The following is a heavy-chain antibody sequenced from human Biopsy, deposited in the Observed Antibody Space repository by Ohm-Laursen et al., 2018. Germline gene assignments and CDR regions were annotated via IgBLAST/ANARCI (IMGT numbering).Heavy chain of an antibody. CDR2: ISAYNGNT. CDR3: ARDSGILNYGNFKYYHYYGMDV. Sequence: SVKVSCKASGYTFTSYGISWVRQAPGQGLEWMGWISAYNGNTNYAQKLQGRVTMTTDTSTSTAYMELRSLRSDDTAVYYCARDSGILNYGNFKYYHYYGMDVWGQGTKVTVSS. D-gene: IGHD4-11*01. CDR1: GYTFTSYG. J-gene: IGHJ6*02. V-gene: IGHV1-18*01.